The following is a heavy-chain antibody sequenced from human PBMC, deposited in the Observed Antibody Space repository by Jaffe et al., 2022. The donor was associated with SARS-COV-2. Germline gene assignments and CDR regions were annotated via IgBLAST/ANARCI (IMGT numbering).Heavy chain of an antibody. D-gene: IGHD3-10*01. CDR3: ARGRGHIAI. J-gene: IGHJ1*01. CDR1: GGSMISTF. CDR2: VYYSGST. V-gene: IGHV4-59*01. Sequence: QVQLQESGPRLVKPSETLSLTCTVAGGSMISTFWSWIRQPPGKGLQWIGYVYYSGSTNYNPSLKSRVTISADTSKNQFSLNLTSVTAADTAVYYCARGRGHIAIWGQGTLVTVSS.